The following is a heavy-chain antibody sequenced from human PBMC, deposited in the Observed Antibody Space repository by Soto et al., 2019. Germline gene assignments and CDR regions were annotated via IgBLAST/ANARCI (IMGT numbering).Heavy chain of an antibody. CDR2: IKSKTDGGTT. CDR1: GFTFSNAW. J-gene: IGHJ6*02. V-gene: IGHV3-15*07. D-gene: IGHD3-22*01. Sequence: PGGSLRLSCAASGFTFSNAWMNWVRQAPGKGLEWVGRIKSKTDGGTTDYAAPVKGRFTISRDDSKNTLYLQMNSLKTEDTAVYYCTTDSDYYDSSGYLYYGMDVWGQGTTVTVS. CDR3: TTDSDYYDSSGYLYYGMDV.